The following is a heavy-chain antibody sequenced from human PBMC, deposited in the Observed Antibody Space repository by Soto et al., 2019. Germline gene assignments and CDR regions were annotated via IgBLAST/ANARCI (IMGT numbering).Heavy chain of an antibody. CDR3: ASRTSGWYFXY. CDR2: ISGSGGST. V-gene: IGHV3-23*01. D-gene: IGHD6-19*01. Sequence: PGGSLRLSCAASGFTFSSDAMSWVRQAPGKGLEWVSAISGSGGSTYYADSXKGRFTXSXDNSKNTLYLQMNSLRAEDTAVYYCASRTSGWYFXYWGQGTLVTVSS. CDR1: GFTFSSDA. J-gene: IGHJ4*02.